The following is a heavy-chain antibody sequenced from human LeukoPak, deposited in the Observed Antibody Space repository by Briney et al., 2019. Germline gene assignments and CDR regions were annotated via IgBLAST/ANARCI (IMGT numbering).Heavy chain of an antibody. J-gene: IGHJ4*02. CDR2: ISGSGGST. D-gene: IGHD3-3*01. CDR1: GFTFSSYA. CDR3: AKKGKLRFLEWLLYLGYSDY. V-gene: IGHV3-23*01. Sequence: GGSLRLSCAASGFTFSSYAMSWVRQAPGKGLEWVSAISGSGGSTYYADSVKGRFTISRDNSKNTLYLQMNSLRAEDTAVYYCAKKGKLRFLEWLLYLGYSDYWGQGTLVTVSS.